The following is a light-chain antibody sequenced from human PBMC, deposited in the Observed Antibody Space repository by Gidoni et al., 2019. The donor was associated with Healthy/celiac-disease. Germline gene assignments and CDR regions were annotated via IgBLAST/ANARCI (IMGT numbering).Light chain of an antibody. V-gene: IGKV2-28*01. J-gene: IGKJ1*01. CDR3: MQALQTWT. CDR1: QSLLHSNGYNY. CDR2: LGS. Sequence: DIVMTQSPLSLPVTPGEPASISCRSSQSLLHSNGYNYLDWYLQKPGQSPQLLIYLGSNRASGVPDRFSGRGSGTDLTLKISRVEDEDVGVYYCMQALQTWTFXQXTKVEIK.